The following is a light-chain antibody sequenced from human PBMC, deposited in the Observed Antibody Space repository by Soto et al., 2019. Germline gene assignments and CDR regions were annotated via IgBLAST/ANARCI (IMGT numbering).Light chain of an antibody. CDR3: HQYVNSPGIT. Sequence: PGERATLSCRASQGVGSKYLAWYQQKPGQAPRLLIYAASTRATGIPDRFSGSGSGTDFTLTISSLEPEDFAVYYCHQYVNSPGITFGQGTRLEIK. J-gene: IGKJ5*01. V-gene: IGKV3-20*01. CDR1: QGVGSKY. CDR2: AAS.